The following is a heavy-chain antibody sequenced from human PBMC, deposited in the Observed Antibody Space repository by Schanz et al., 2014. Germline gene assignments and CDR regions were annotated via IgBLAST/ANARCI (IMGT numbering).Heavy chain of an antibody. V-gene: IGHV3-23*04. CDR2: ISGGGGST. Sequence: EVQLVESGGGLVQPGGSLRLSCAASGFTFSGYAMSWVRQAPGKGLEWVSSISGGGGSTRYGDSLRGRFYISRDNSKTTLYLQMSSLRGDDTAVDYCAKDGGCSSTNCHDFVVPELPFESWGQGTLVTVSS. CDR1: GFTFSGYA. D-gene: IGHD2-2*01. J-gene: IGHJ4*02. CDR3: AKDGGCSSTNCHDFVVPELPFES.